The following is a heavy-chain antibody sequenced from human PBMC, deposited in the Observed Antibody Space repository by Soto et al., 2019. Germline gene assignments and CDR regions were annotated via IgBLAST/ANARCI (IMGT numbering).Heavy chain of an antibody. CDR3: AGVLAMDA. CDR1: GYTFTSYA. Sequence: QVQLVQSGAEVKKPGASVKVSCKASGYTFTSYAMHWVRQAPGQRLEWMGWINAGNGNTKYSQKFQGRVTITRDTSASKAYRELSSWRSEATAVYYGAGVLAMDAGGQGPTVTVPS. J-gene: IGHJ6*02. V-gene: IGHV1-3*01. CDR2: INAGNGNT.